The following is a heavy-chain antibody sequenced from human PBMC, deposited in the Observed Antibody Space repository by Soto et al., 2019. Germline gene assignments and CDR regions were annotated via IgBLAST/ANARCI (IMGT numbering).Heavy chain of an antibody. CDR3: AGGMRVGQGLDY. D-gene: IGHD2-2*01. CDR2: ISVNSGNT. Sequence: QVQLVQSGAEVKKPGASVKVSCKASGDTFASYGISWVRQAPGQGLEWMGGISVNSGNTNYAQNFQGRVTMTTDASTTTVFMELRSLRSAATAVYYCAGGMRVGQGLDYWGQGTLVTVSS. J-gene: IGHJ4*02. V-gene: IGHV1-18*01. CDR1: GDTFASYG.